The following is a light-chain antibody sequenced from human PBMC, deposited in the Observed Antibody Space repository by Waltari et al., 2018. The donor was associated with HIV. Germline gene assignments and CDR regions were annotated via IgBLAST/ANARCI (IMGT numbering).Light chain of an antibody. CDR3: QQYETTPPT. CDR1: QSLLSNSNDKNY. V-gene: IGKV4-1*01. J-gene: IGKJ4*01. Sequence: DIVMTQSPYSLAASLGDRATIDCQSSQSLLSNSNDKNYLAWYQQKQGKPPRLLLFGASNRETGVPARFTGAGSGTDFTLTISSLQAEDVAVYYCQQYETTPPTFGGGTKVEIK. CDR2: GAS.